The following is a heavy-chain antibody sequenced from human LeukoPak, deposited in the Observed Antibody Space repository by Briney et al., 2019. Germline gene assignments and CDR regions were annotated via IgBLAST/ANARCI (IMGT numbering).Heavy chain of an antibody. V-gene: IGHV3-23*01. CDR3: AEVDCSRTSCYAGNYYYGMDV. CDR2: ISGSGSST. D-gene: IGHD2-2*01. CDR1: GFTFSSYA. Sequence: PGGSLRLSCTASGFTFSSYAVSWVRQAPGKGLEWVSAISGSGSSTYYADSVKGRFTISRDNSKNTLYLQMNSLRAEDTAVYYCAEVDCSRTSCYAGNYYYGMDVWGQGTTVTVSS. J-gene: IGHJ6*02.